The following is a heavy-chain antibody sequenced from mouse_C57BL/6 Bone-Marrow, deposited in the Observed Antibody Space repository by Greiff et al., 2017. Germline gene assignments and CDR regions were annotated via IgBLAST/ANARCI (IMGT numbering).Heavy chain of an antibody. CDR1: GYTFTSYW. D-gene: IGHD2-4*01. V-gene: IGHV1-64*01. J-gene: IGHJ1*03. CDR3: ANDYDGVWDFDV. Sequence: QVQLQQPGAELVKPGASVKLSCKASGYTFTSYWMHWVKQRPGQGLEWIGMIHPNSGSTNYNEKFKSKATLTVDKSSSTAYMQLSSLTSEDSAVYYCANDYDGVWDFDVWGTGTTVTVSS. CDR2: IHPNSGST.